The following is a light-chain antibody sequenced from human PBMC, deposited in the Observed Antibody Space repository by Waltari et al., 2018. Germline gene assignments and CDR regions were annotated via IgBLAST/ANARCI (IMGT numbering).Light chain of an antibody. J-gene: IGLJ1*01. CDR2: EDG. CDR3: QVWDSGTNHYV. V-gene: IGLV3-21*02. Sequence: SYELTQPPSVSVAPGQTARLTCDGATIGSKNVHWYQNKPGQAPGLVVYEDGDRPSGIPERFSGSNSGNTAALTISRVDAGDEAEYYCQVWDSGTNHYVFGTVTKVTVL. CDR1: TIGSKN.